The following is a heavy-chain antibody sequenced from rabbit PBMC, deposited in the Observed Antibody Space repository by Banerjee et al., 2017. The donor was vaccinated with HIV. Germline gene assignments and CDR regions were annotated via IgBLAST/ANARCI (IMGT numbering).Heavy chain of an antibody. Sequence: QSLEESGGDLVKPGASLTLTCTASGLDFSSNAMCWVRQAPGKGLEWIACIDTGSGSTYYASWAKGRFTISKTSSTTVTLQMTSLTAADTATYFCARARSWNNGCNLWGQGTLVTVS. J-gene: IGHJ3*01. CDR2: IDTGSGST. CDR3: ARARSWNNGCNL. CDR1: GLDFSSNA. V-gene: IGHV1S40*01. D-gene: IGHD3-1*01.